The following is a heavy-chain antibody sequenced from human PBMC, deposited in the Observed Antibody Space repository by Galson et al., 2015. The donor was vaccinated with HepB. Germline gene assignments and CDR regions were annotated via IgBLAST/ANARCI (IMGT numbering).Heavy chain of an antibody. CDR1: GFTFSTYA. CDR2: ISYDGINK. CDR3: ASLHASDTFDI. V-gene: IGHV3-30-3*01. Sequence: SLRLSCAASGFTFSTYAMHWVRQAPGKGLEWVAVISYDGINKYYADSVKGRFTISRDNSKNTLYLQMNSLRAEDTAVYYCASLHASDTFDIWGQGTMVTVSS. J-gene: IGHJ3*02.